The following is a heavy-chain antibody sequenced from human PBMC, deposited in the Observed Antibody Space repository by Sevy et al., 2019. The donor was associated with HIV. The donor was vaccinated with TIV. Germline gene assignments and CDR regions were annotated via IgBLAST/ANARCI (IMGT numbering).Heavy chain of an antibody. Sequence: SETLSLTCTVSGDSISNSVWSWIRQPPGKGLEWIGYLYYSGNTNYNPSLKTRVTISVDTSKNQFSLSLKSVTAADTAVYDCARDYYDDRPRGFDPWGQGTLVTVSS. D-gene: IGHD3-22*01. J-gene: IGHJ5*02. V-gene: IGHV4-59*01. CDR2: LYYSGNT. CDR1: GDSISNSV. CDR3: ARDYYDDRPRGFDP.